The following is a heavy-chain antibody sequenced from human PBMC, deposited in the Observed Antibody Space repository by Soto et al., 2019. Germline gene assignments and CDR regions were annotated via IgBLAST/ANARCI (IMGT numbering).Heavy chain of an antibody. CDR2: INAGNGNT. Sequence: QVQLVQSGAEEKKPGASVKVSCKASGYTFTSYAMHWVRQAPGQRLEWMGWINAGNGNTKYSQKLQGRVTITRDTSASTAYIELSSLRSEDTAVYYCARDPESVMYYDLWSGYWFDPWGQGTLVTVSS. J-gene: IGHJ5*02. V-gene: IGHV1-3*05. D-gene: IGHD3-3*01. CDR1: GYTFTSYA. CDR3: ARDPESVMYYDLWSGYWFDP.